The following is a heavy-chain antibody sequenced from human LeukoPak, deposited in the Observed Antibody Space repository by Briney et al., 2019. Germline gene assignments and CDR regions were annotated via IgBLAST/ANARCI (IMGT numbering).Heavy chain of an antibody. CDR3: ARTGYSSSWRSWFDP. Sequence: SETLSLTCAVYGGSFSGYYWSWIRQPPGKGLEWIGEINHSGSTNYNPSLKSRVTISVDTSKNQFSLKLSSVTAADTAVYYCARTGYSSSWRSWFDPWGQGTLVTVSS. J-gene: IGHJ5*02. D-gene: IGHD6-13*01. CDR1: GGSFSGYY. V-gene: IGHV4-34*01. CDR2: INHSGST.